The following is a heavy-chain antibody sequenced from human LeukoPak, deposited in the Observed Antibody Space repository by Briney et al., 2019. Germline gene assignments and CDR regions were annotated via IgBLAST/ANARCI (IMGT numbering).Heavy chain of an antibody. CDR3: ARVSSSWYQDWYFDL. CDR2: ISGSGGST. D-gene: IGHD6-13*01. Sequence: SGGSLRLSCAASGFTSSSYAMSWVRQAPGKGLEWVSAISGSGGSTYYADSVKGRFTISRDNSKNTLYLQMNSLRAEDTAVYYCARVSSSWYQDWYFDLWGRGTLVTVSS. V-gene: IGHV3-23*01. CDR1: GFTSSSYA. J-gene: IGHJ2*01.